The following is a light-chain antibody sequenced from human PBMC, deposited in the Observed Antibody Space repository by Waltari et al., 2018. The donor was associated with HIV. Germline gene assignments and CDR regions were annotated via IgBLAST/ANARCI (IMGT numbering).Light chain of an antibody. CDR1: TSNIGAGYD. V-gene: IGLV1-40*01. J-gene: IGLJ3*02. CDR2: GNN. Sequence: QSVLTQPPSASGTPGQRVTISCTGITSNIGAGYDVHWYQHLPGTAPKLLIYGNNNRPSGVPDRFSGSRSGTSSSLAITGLQAEDEAVYYCQSYDSSLSVNWVFGGGTKLTVL. CDR3: QSYDSSLSVNWV.